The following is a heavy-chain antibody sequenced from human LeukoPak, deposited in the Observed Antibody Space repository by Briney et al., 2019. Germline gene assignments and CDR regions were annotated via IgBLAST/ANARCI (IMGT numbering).Heavy chain of an antibody. CDR2: IYPGDSDT. CDR1: GYSFTSYW. J-gene: IGHJ3*02. D-gene: IGHD3-9*01. Sequence: GESLQISCKGSGYSFTSYWIGWVRRLPGKGLEWMGIIYPGDSDTRYSPSFQGQVTISADKSISTAYLQWSSLKASDTAMYYCASPYLTGYYSGAFDIWGQGTMVTVSS. V-gene: IGHV5-51*01. CDR3: ASPYLTGYYSGAFDI.